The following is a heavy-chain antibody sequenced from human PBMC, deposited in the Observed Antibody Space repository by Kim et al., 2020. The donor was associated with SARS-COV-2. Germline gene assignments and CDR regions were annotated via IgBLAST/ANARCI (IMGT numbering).Heavy chain of an antibody. J-gene: IGHJ4*02. CDR2: IFHSGST. Sequence: SETLSLTCTVPGASISRSIYYWGWIRQPPGKGLEWIGSIFHSGSTYYNSSLKSRVTISIDTSKNQFSLKLDSVTAADTAFYYCARVGGQLLGLYYFDSWGQGTLVTVSS. CDR3: ARVGGQLLGLYYFDS. V-gene: IGHV4-39*07. D-gene: IGHD2-8*02. CDR1: GASISRSIYY.